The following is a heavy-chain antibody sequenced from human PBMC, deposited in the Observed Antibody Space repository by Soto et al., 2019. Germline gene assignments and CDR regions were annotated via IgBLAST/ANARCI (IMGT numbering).Heavy chain of an antibody. Sequence: ASVKVSCKASGYTFTGYYMHWVRQAPGQGLEWMGWINPNSGGTNYAQKFQGRVNMTRDTSISTAYMELSRLRSDDTAVYYCASHSDYGDYYFDYWGQGTLVTVSS. J-gene: IGHJ4*02. CDR2: INPNSGGT. CDR3: ASHSDYGDYYFDY. CDR1: GYTFTGYY. D-gene: IGHD4-17*01. V-gene: IGHV1-2*02.